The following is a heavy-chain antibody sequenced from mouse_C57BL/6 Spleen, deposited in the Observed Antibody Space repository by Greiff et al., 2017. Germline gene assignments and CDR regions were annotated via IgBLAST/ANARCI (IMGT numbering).Heavy chain of an antibody. D-gene: IGHD1-1*01. CDR3: ARQGYYGSSYYFDY. Sequence: EVKVVESGGGLVQPGGSLKLSCAASGFTFSDYGMAWVRQAPRKGPEWVAFISNLAYSIYYADTVTGRFTISRENAKNTLYLEMSSLRSEDTAMYYCARQGYYGSSYYFDYWGQGTTLTVSS. CDR1: GFTFSDYG. J-gene: IGHJ2*01. CDR2: ISNLAYSI. V-gene: IGHV5-15*01.